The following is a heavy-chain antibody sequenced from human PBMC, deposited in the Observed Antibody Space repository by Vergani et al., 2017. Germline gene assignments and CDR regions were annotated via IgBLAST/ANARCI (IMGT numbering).Heavy chain of an antibody. D-gene: IGHD3-22*01. CDR2: IKSDGSIT. V-gene: IGHV3-74*02. J-gene: IGHJ3*01. CDR1: GFSFNSYW. CDR3: VRGLDSSGRDM. Sequence: VQLVESGGGVVQPGTSLRLSCSASGFSFNSYWMHWVRQVPGKGLLWVSRIKSDGSITAYADSVKGRFTISRDNAQNTLYLQMNSLGADDAAVYYCVRGLDSSGRDMWGQGTMVTVSS.